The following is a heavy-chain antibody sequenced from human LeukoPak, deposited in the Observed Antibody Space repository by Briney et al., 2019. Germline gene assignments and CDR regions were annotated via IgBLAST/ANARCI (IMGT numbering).Heavy chain of an antibody. CDR1: GFTFSSYA. Sequence: GGSLRFSCAASGFTFSSYAMHWVRQAPGNGLEWVAVISYDGSNKYYADSVKGRFTISRDNSKNTLYLQMNSLRAEDTAVYYCARDRGAYDSSGYYYWGQGTLVTVSS. D-gene: IGHD3-22*01. J-gene: IGHJ4*02. V-gene: IGHV3-30-3*01. CDR3: ARDRGAYDSSGYYY. CDR2: ISYDGSNK.